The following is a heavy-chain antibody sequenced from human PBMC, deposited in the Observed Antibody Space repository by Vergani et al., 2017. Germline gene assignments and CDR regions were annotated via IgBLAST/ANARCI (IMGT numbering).Heavy chain of an antibody. Sequence: QLLESGGGLIQPGGSLRLSCVASGFTFGSYSVNWVRQAPGRGLEWVSSISSSGNYVYYAASVKGRFSISRDNAKNLLSLQMNSLRADDTAVYYCARDQGSGTNRHHYGLDVWGQGTTVTVSS. CDR3: ARDQGSGTNRHHYGLDV. CDR1: GFTFGSYS. J-gene: IGHJ6*02. D-gene: IGHD3-10*01. V-gene: IGHV3-21*02. CDR2: ISSSGNYV.